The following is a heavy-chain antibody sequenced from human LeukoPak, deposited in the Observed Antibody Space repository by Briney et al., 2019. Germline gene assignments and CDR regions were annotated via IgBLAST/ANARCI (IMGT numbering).Heavy chain of an antibody. J-gene: IGHJ6*03. Sequence: GGSLRLSCAASGFTFSDHYMDWVRQAPGKGLEWVGRTRNKAKSYTTEYAASVKGRFTISRDDSRNSMSLQMNSLKIEDTAVYFCTRGASAVNTNYYYMDVWGKGTTVTVSS. CDR3: TRGASAVNTNYYYMDV. CDR2: TRNKAKSYTT. CDR1: GFTFSDHY. V-gene: IGHV3-72*01. D-gene: IGHD4-17*01.